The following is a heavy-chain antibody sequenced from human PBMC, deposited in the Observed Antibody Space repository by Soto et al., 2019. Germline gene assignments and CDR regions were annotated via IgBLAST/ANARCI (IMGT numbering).Heavy chain of an antibody. Sequence: ASVKVSCKASGYTFTSYGISWVRQAPGQGLEWMGWISAYNGNTNYAQKLQGRVTMTTDTSTSTAYMELRSLRSDDTAVYYCARDQFGDVAVAGTGGMVVWGQGTTVTVSS. CDR3: ARDQFGDVAVAGTGGMVV. CDR2: ISAYNGNT. V-gene: IGHV1-18*01. CDR1: GYTFTSYG. D-gene: IGHD6-19*01. J-gene: IGHJ6*02.